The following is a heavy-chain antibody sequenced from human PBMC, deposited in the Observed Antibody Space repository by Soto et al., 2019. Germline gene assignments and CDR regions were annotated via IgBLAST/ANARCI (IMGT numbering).Heavy chain of an antibody. V-gene: IGHV3-30-3*01. CDR2: ISADGSSQ. J-gene: IGHJ4*02. CDR3: ARPVVAGTPDY. Sequence: QVQLVESGGGEVQPGTSLRLSCVASGFTFSRSPMHWVRQAPGKGLDWVGLISADGSSQHYADSVRGRFIISRDNFRSTVSLQMDRLRAEDTAVYYCARPVVAGTPDYWGQGTLVSVSS. CDR1: GFTFSRSP. D-gene: IGHD2-15*01.